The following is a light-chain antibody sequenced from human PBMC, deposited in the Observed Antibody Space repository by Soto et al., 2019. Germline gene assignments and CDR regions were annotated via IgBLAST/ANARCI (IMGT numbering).Light chain of an antibody. J-gene: IGLJ2*01. CDR1: SSDVGGYNY. V-gene: IGLV2-11*01. CDR3: CSYAGSYTLV. CDR2: DVS. Sequence: QSALTQPRSVSGSPGQSVTISCTGTSSDVGGYNYVSWYQQHPGKAPKLMIYDVSKWPSGVPDRFSGSKSGNTASLTISGLQAEDEPDYYCCSYAGSYTLVFGGGTKLTVL.